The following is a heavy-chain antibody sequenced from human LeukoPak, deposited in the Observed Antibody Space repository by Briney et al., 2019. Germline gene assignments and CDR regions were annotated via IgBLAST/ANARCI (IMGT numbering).Heavy chain of an antibody. CDR3: ARGPVGYFDWLPTYYYYYMDV. J-gene: IGHJ6*03. CDR1: GYTFTSYG. CDR2: ISAYNGNT. D-gene: IGHD3-9*01. Sequence: ASVKVSCKASGYTFTSYGISWVRQAPEQGLEWMGWISAYNGNTGYAQKFQGRVTMTRNTSISTAYMELSSLRSEDTAVYYCARGPVGYFDWLPTYYYYYMDVWGKGTTVTISS. V-gene: IGHV1-8*02.